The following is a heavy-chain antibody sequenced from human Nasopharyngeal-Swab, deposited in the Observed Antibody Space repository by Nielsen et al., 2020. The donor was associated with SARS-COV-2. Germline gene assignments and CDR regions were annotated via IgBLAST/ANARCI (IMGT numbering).Heavy chain of an antibody. D-gene: IGHD4-23*01. J-gene: IGHJ6*02. Sequence: SETLSLTCTVSGGSISSGGYYWSWIRPHPGKGLEWIGYIYYSGSTYYNPSLKSRVTISVDTSKNQFSLRLSSVTAADTAVYYCARDYGGSHSLYYHYGMDVWGQGTTVTVSS. CDR2: IYYSGST. CDR3: ARDYGGSHSLYYHYGMDV. V-gene: IGHV4-31*03. CDR1: GGSISSGGYY.